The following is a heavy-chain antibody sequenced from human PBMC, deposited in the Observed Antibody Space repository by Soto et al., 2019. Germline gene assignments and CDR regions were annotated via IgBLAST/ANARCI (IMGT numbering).Heavy chain of an antibody. CDR2: ISTYNANT. CDR3: ARVASSGWYFDY. J-gene: IGHJ4*02. D-gene: IGHD6-19*01. V-gene: IGHV1-18*01. Sequence: ASVRVSCKASGYTFNTYGFSWVRQALGQGPEWMGWISTYNANTNYAQKVQGRVTMTTDTSTSTAYMELRSLRSDDTAVYYCARVASSGWYFDYWGQGTLVTVSS. CDR1: GYTFNTYG.